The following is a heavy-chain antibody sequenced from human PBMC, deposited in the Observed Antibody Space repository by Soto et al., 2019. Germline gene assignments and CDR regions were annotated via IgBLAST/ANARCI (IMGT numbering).Heavy chain of an antibody. CDR2: INHSGST. CDR3: ARAYGEEASFDY. V-gene: IGHV4-34*01. J-gene: IGHJ4*02. Sequence: SETRSLTCAVYGGSFSGYYWSWIRQPPGKGLEWIGEINHSGSTNYNPSLKSRVTISVDTSKNQFSLKLSSVTAADTAVYYCARAYGEEASFDYRGQGTLVTVSS. CDR1: GGSFSGYY. D-gene: IGHD4-17*01.